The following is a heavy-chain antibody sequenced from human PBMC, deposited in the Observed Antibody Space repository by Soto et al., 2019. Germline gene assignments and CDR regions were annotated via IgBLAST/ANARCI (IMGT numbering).Heavy chain of an antibody. V-gene: IGHV3-30*18. Sequence: QVQLVESGGGVVQPGRSLRLSCAASGFTFSHYAMHWVRQAPRKGLEWVALMSYDGSNEYYADSVKGRFTISRDNSKNTLDLQMSSLRAEDTAVYYCAKDGSHNFDYWGQGTLVTVSS. CDR3: AKDGSHNFDY. D-gene: IGHD1-26*01. J-gene: IGHJ4*02. CDR2: MSYDGSNE. CDR1: GFTFSHYA.